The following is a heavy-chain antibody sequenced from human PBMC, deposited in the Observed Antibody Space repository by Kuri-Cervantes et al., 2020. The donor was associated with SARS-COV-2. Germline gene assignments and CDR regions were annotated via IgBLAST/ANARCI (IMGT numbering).Heavy chain of an antibody. Sequence: GESLKISCVASGFNFLNYGIHWVRQAPGKGLEWVAIIWYDGSNKYYASSVRGRFSISRDNSKNTVYLHMNSLRAEDTAVYYCARGRQWLALYYFDYWGQGTLVTVSS. D-gene: IGHD6-19*01. J-gene: IGHJ4*02. CDR1: GFNFLNYG. CDR2: IWYDGSNK. CDR3: ARGRQWLALYYFDY. V-gene: IGHV3-33*08.